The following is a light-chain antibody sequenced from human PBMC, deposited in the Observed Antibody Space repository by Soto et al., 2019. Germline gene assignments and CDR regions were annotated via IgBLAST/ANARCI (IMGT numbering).Light chain of an antibody. V-gene: IGLV2-8*01. J-gene: IGLJ1*01. CDR3: SSFAGSNNFPYV. CDR1: SSDVGAYDY. CDR2: EIN. Sequence: QSALTQPPSASGSPGQSVTISCTGTSSDVGAYDYVSWYQQHPGKAPKLMIYEINKRPSGVPDRFSGSKSGNTAFLTVSGLQAEDEAEYYCSSFAGSNNFPYVFGTGTKLTVL.